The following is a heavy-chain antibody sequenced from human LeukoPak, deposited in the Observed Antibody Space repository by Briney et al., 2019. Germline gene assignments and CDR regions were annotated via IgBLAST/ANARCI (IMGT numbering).Heavy chain of an antibody. D-gene: IGHD1-1*01. CDR3: ARDNSEYDEDWFDP. Sequence: GSLRLSCAASGFTFSSYAMHWVRQAPGKGLEWVAVISYDGSNKYYADSVKGRFTISRDNSKNTLYLQMNSLRAEDTAVCYCARDNSEYDEDWFDPWGQGTLVTVSS. J-gene: IGHJ5*02. V-gene: IGHV3-30-3*01. CDR2: ISYDGSNK. CDR1: GFTFSSYA.